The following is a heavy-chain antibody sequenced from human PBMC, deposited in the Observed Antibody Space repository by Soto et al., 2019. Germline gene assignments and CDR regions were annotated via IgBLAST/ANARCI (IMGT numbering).Heavy chain of an antibody. CDR3: ARSGHSFGGVV. CDR2: IFYTGST. Sequence: LSLTCTVSGGSMSGYYCSWIRQPPWKGLEYIGYIFYTGSTSYNASLTSRVAISLDTPNNQISLKLKSVTAADTAVYYCARSGHSFGGVVWGQGILVTVSS. J-gene: IGHJ4*02. CDR1: GGSMSGYY. D-gene: IGHD3-16*01. V-gene: IGHV4-59*01.